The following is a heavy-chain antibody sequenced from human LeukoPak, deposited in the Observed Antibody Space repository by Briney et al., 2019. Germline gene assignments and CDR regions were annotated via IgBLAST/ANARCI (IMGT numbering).Heavy chain of an antibody. J-gene: IGHJ4*02. CDR2: ISSSSSYI. D-gene: IGHD6-19*01. V-gene: IGHV3-21*01. CDR1: GFTFSSYS. CDR3: ARDRGIAVAGSFDY. Sequence: GGSLRLSCAASGFTFSSYSMNWVRQAPGKGLEWVSSISSSSSYIYYADSAKGRFTISRDNAKNSLYLQMNSLRAEDTAVYYCARDRGIAVAGSFDYWGQGTLVTVSS.